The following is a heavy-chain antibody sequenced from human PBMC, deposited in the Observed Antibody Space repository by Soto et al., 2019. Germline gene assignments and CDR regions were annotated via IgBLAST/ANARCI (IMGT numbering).Heavy chain of an antibody. V-gene: IGHV3-33*03. CDR1: GFPFSSYG. CDR3: ANSIN. CDR2: IWYDGSNK. J-gene: IGHJ4*02. Sequence: SGGSLRLSCAASGFPFSSYGMHWVRQAPGKGLDWVGVIWYDGSNKDYAESVKGRFTISRDNSKNMLYLQMNSLRADDTAVYYCANSINWGQGTLVTVS.